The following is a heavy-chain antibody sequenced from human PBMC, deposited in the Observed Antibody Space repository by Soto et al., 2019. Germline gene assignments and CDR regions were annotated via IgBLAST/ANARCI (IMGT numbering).Heavy chain of an antibody. CDR1: GSTFSSYS. V-gene: IGHV3-21*01. CDR2: ISSSNNNI. CDR3: ARSLRGILDAFDI. Sequence: GGSLRLSCAASGSTFSSYSMNWVRQAPGKGLEWVSSISSSNNNIYYVDSVKGRFTISRDNAKNSLYLQMNTLRAEDTAVYYCARSLRGILDAFDIWGQGTMVTVSS. J-gene: IGHJ3*02. D-gene: IGHD3-9*01.